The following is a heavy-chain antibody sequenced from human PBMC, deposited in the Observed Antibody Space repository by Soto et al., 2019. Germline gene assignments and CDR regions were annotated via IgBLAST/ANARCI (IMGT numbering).Heavy chain of an antibody. V-gene: IGHV4-59*01. CDR2: IYYSGST. CDR1: GGSISSYY. Sequence: SETLSLTCTVSGGSISSYYWSWIRQPPGKGLEWIGYIYYSGSTNYNPSLKSRVTISVDTSKNQFSLKLSSVTAADTAVYYCARADYDFWSGYYTGALDYWGQGTLVTVSS. J-gene: IGHJ4*02. D-gene: IGHD3-3*01. CDR3: ARADYDFWSGYYTGALDY.